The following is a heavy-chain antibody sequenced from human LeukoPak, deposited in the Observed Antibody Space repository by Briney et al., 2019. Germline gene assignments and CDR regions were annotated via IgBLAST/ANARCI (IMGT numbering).Heavy chain of an antibody. Sequence: SETLSLTCTVSGGSISSSSYYWGWIRQPPGKGLEWIGEINHSGSTNYNPSLKSRVTISVDTSKNQFSLKLSSVTAADTAVYYCARGRIVVVPAATYYYYGMDVWGQGTTVTVSS. V-gene: IGHV4-39*07. J-gene: IGHJ6*02. CDR2: INHSGST. D-gene: IGHD2-2*01. CDR3: ARGRIVVVPAATYYYYGMDV. CDR1: GGSISSSSYY.